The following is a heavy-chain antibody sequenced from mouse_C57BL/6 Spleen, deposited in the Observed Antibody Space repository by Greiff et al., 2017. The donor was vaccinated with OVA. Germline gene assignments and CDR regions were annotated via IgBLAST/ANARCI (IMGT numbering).Heavy chain of an antibody. Sequence: VQLKESGPGLVQPSQSLSITCTVSGFSLTSYGVHWVRQSPGKGLEWLGVIWSGGSTDYNAAFISRLSISKDNSKSQVFFKMNSLQADDTAIYYCARNSGGLRRYAMDYWGQGTSVTVSS. CDR1: GFSLTSYG. V-gene: IGHV2-2*01. J-gene: IGHJ4*01. D-gene: IGHD2-4*01. CDR3: ARNSGGLRRYAMDY. CDR2: IWSGGST.